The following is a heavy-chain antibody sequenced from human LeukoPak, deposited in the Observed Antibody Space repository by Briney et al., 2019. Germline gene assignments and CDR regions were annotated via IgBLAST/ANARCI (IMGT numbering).Heavy chain of an antibody. J-gene: IGHJ4*02. Sequence: TSETLSLTCTVSGGSISSYSWSWIRQPAGKGLEWIGRIYTSGSANYNPSLKSRVTISVDTSKNQFSLKLSSVTAADTAVYYCARASPITLAGLDYWGQGTLVTVSS. D-gene: IGHD6-19*01. CDR3: ARASPITLAGLDY. V-gene: IGHV4-4*07. CDR1: GGSISSYS. CDR2: IYTSGSA.